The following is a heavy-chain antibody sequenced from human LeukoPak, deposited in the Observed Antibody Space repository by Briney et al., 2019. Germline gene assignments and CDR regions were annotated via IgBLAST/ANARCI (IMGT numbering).Heavy chain of an antibody. J-gene: IGHJ4*02. D-gene: IGHD2-2*01. CDR1: DGSISSGGYY. V-gene: IGHV4-30-2*01. CDR3: ARSSQLLLDY. Sequence: SETLSLTCTVSDGSISSGGYYWSWIRQPPGKGLEWIGYIYHSGSTYYNPSLKSRVTISVDRSKNQFSLKLSSVTAADTAVYYCARSSQLLLDYWGQGTLVTVPS. CDR2: IYHSGST.